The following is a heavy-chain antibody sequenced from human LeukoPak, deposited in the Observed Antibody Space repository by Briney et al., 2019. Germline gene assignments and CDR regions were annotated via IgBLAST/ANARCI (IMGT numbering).Heavy chain of an antibody. Sequence: GGSLRLSCAASGFTFSSYAMPWVRQAPGKGLEWVAVISYDGSNKYYADSVKGRFTISRDNSKNTLYLQMNSLRAEDTAVYYCARAVVAISYYFDYWGQGTLVTVSS. J-gene: IGHJ4*02. V-gene: IGHV3-30-3*01. D-gene: IGHD2-15*01. CDR2: ISYDGSNK. CDR3: ARAVVAISYYFDY. CDR1: GFTFSSYA.